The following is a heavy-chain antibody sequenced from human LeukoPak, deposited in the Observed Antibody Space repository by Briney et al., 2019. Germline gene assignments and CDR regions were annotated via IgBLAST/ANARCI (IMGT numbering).Heavy chain of an antibody. J-gene: IGHJ3*02. CDR2: IDSSSSYI. V-gene: IGHV3-21*01. CDR1: GFSFSGYS. CDR3: ARGPILGAAFDI. Sequence: GGSVRLSCAASGFSFSGYSMNWVRQAPGKGLEWLSSIDSSSSYISYADSVKGRFTISRDTAKNSLYLQMNSLRVEDTAVYYCARGPILGAAFDIWGQGTMVTVSS.